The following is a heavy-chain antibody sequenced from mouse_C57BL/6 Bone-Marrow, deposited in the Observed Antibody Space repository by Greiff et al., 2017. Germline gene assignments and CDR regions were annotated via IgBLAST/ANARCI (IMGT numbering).Heavy chain of an antibody. D-gene: IGHD1-1*01. CDR2: IDPETGGT. CDR1: GYTFTDYE. Sequence: VKLQESGAELVRPGASVTLSCKASGYTFTDYEMHWVKQTPVHGLEWIGAIDPETGGTAYNQKFKGKAILTADKSSSTAYMELRSLTSEDSAVYYCTGLRRNYWGQGTTLTVSS. J-gene: IGHJ2*01. V-gene: IGHV1-15*01. CDR3: TGLRRNY.